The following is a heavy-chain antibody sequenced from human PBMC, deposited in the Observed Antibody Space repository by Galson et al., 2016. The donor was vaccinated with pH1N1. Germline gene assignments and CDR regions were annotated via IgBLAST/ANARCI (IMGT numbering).Heavy chain of an antibody. J-gene: IGHJ4*02. D-gene: IGHD3-22*01. CDR1: GFTFSSYP. Sequence: SLRLSCAASGFTFSSYPMNWVRQAPGKGLEWVASISRNSGSIYYRDTVKGRFTISRDNAKNSLFLQMNTLRAEDTAVYFCAREDSSGYGYFDYWGQGTLVTGSS. V-gene: IGHV3-21*01. CDR3: AREDSSGYGYFDY. CDR2: ISRNSGSI.